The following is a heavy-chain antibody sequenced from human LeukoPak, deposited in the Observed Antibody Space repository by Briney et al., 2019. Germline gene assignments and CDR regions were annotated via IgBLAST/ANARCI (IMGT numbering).Heavy chain of an antibody. D-gene: IGHD5-18*01. CDR3: ARGLGVQLWFHLDY. CDR1: GGSISSGGYY. Sequence: PSETLSLTCTVSGGSISSGGYYWSWIRQHPGKGLEWIGYIYYSGSTYYNPSLKSRVTISVDTSKNQFSLKLSSVTAAGTAVYYCARGLGVQLWFHLDYWGQGTLVTVSS. V-gene: IGHV4-31*03. J-gene: IGHJ4*02. CDR2: IYYSGST.